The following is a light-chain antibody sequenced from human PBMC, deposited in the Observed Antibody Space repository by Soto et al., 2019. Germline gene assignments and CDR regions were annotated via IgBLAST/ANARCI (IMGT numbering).Light chain of an antibody. CDR3: QRCYHSIS. CDR2: AAT. Sequence: DIQMTQSPSSLFASVGDRVTISCRASQSVSAYLNWYQQRPGKAPSLLIYAATTLHSGIPSRFSGSGSGTDFTLTISSLQPEDFATYYCQRCYHSISFGRGTRLEMK. J-gene: IGKJ5*01. CDR1: QSVSAY. V-gene: IGKV1-39*01.